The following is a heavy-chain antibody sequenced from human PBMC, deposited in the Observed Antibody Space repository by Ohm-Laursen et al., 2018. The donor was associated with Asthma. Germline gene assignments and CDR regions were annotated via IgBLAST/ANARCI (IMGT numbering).Heavy chain of an antibody. J-gene: IGHJ6*02. Sequence: SLRLSCSASGFTFSSFTMNWVRQAPGKGLECVSYISGGGDNIYYVDSVKGRFTISRDNARNSLHLQMNSLRDEDTAVYYCARDRAYSSSPLYGMDVWGQGTTVTVSS. CDR1: GFTFSSFT. D-gene: IGHD6-6*01. CDR3: ARDRAYSSSPLYGMDV. CDR2: ISGGGDNI. V-gene: IGHV3-48*02.